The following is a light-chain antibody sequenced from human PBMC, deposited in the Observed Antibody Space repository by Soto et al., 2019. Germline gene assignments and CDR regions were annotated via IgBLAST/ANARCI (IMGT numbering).Light chain of an antibody. Sequence: QAVVTQSSSASASLGSSVKLTCILSSGHSTYIIAWHQQQPGTAPRFLMTLDRSGSYNRGSGFPDRFSGSSSGADRYLTIPNLQFEDEGDYYCETLYSNTHKVFGGGAKVTVL. CDR1: SGHSTYI. J-gene: IGLJ3*02. V-gene: IGLV4-60*02. CDR3: ETLYSNTHKV. CDR2: LDRSGSY.